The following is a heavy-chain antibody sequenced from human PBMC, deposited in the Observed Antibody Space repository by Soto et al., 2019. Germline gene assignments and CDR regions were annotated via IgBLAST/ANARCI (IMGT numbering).Heavy chain of an antibody. CDR2: IMPIFGTA. CDR3: ARDLGYCSSTSCRASWFDP. J-gene: IGHJ5*02. D-gene: IGHD2-2*03. Sequence: PVKVSCKASGGTFSSYAISWVREAPGQGLEWMGGIMPIFGTANYAQKFQGRVTITADKSTSTAYMELSSLRSEDTAVYYCARDLGYCSSTSCRASWFDPWGQGTLVTVSS. CDR1: GGTFSSYA. V-gene: IGHV1-69*06.